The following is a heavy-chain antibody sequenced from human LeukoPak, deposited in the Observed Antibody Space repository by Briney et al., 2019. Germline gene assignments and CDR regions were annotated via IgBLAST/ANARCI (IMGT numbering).Heavy chain of an antibody. Sequence: GRSLRLSCAASGFTFSSYAISWVRQAPGQGLEWMGRIIPILGIANYAQKFQGRVTITADKSTSTAHMELSSLRSEDTAVYYCARDGDITMVRGVIITATYYYGMDVWGQGTTVTVSS. V-gene: IGHV1-69*04. CDR3: ARDGDITMVRGVIITATYYYGMDV. CDR2: IIPILGIA. J-gene: IGHJ6*02. CDR1: GFTFSSYA. D-gene: IGHD3-10*01.